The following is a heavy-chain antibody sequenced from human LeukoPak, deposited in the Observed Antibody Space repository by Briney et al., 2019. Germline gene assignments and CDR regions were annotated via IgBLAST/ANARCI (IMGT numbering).Heavy chain of an antibody. CDR2: INPITGVT. D-gene: IGHD6-19*01. Sequence: ASVKVSCKASGYPFTGYYIHWVRQAPGQGLEWMGRINPITGVTDFAQQFKGGVTMTRDTSISTAYMELSSLRSDDTAVYYCSKDGRGWSYFDYWGQGTLVTVSS. CDR1: GYPFTGYY. V-gene: IGHV1-2*06. CDR3: SKDGRGWSYFDY. J-gene: IGHJ4*02.